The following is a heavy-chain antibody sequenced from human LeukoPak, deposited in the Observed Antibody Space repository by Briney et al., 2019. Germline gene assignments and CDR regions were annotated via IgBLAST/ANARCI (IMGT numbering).Heavy chain of an antibody. CDR3: ARRSRVWDYRDITFDY. Sequence: SETLSLTCTVSGYSISSGYYWGWIRQPPGKGLEWIGSINHSGSTNYNPSLKSRVTISVDTSKNQFSLKLSSVTAADTAVYYCARRSRVWDYRDITFDYWGQGTLVTVSS. V-gene: IGHV4-38-2*02. CDR1: GYSISSGYY. J-gene: IGHJ4*02. CDR2: INHSGST. D-gene: IGHD4-11*01.